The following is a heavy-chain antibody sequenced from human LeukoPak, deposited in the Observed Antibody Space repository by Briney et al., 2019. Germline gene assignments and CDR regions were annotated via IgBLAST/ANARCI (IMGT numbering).Heavy chain of an antibody. CDR3: ARGEDYGDQVRVDY. J-gene: IGHJ4*02. V-gene: IGHV1-69*04. D-gene: IGHD4-17*01. CDR1: GGTFSSYA. CDR2: IIPILGIA. Sequence: ASVKVSCKASGGTFSSYAISWVRQAPGQGLEWMGRIIPILGIANYAQKFQGRVTITADKSTSTAYMELSSLRSEDTAVYYCARGEDYGDQVRVDYWGQGTLVTVSS.